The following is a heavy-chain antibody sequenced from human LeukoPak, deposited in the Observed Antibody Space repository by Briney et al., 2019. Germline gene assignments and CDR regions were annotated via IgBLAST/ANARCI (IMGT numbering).Heavy chain of an antibody. D-gene: IGHD1-1*01. Sequence: PGGSLRLSCAASGYTFSTYDRTWVRQAPGKGLEWVSTIGDSTYYADSVKGRFTISRDNSKNTLYLQMNSLRVEDTAVYYCAKELSATAYYFDYWGQGTLVAVSS. J-gene: IGHJ4*02. CDR1: GYTFSTYD. CDR2: IGDST. CDR3: AKELSATAYYFDY. V-gene: IGHV3-23*01.